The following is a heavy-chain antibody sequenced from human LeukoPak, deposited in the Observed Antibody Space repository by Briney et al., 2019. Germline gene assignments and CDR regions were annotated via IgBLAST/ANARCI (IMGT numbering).Heavy chain of an antibody. CDR2: IQYSGST. D-gene: IGHD3-22*01. J-gene: IGHJ4*02. CDR3: ARYYDSSGYWSTPHFDS. Sequence: SETLSLTCTVSGDSVSGISFYWSWIRQPPGKGLQYIGYIQYSGSTNYNPSLKSRVTISVDTSKNQFSLKLSSVTAADTAVYYCARYYDSSGYWSTPHFDSWGQGTLVTVSS. V-gene: IGHV4-61*01. CDR1: GDSVSGISFY.